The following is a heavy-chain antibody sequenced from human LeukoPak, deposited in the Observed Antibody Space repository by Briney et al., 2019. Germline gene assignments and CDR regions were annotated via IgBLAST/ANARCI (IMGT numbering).Heavy chain of an antibody. CDR1: GYSFTSYW. CDR3: ARRAKGDGLQAPDY. J-gene: IGHJ4*02. V-gene: IGHV5-10-1*01. CDR2: IDPSDSYT. D-gene: IGHD5-24*01. Sequence: PGESLKISGKGSGYSFTSYWISWVRQMPGKGLERMGRIDPSDSYTNYSPSFQGHVTISADKSISTAYLQWSSLKASDTAMYYCARRAKGDGLQAPDYWGQGTLVTVSS.